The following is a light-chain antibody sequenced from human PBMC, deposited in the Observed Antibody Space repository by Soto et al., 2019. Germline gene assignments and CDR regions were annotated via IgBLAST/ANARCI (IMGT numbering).Light chain of an antibody. V-gene: IGLV1-51*01. Sequence: QSVLTQPPSVSAAPGQTVTISCSGRGSNIGSNSVSWYQQVPGTAPKLLLYDNDKRPSAIPDRFFGSKSGTSATLGIAGLQTADEADYYCGTCESYLTVGVFGGGTKLTVL. CDR2: DND. CDR1: GSNIGSNS. J-gene: IGLJ2*01. CDR3: GTCESYLTVGV.